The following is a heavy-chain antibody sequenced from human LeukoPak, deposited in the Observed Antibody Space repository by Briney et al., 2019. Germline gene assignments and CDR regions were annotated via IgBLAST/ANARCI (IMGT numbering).Heavy chain of an antibody. J-gene: IGHJ4*02. CDR1: GFTFSSYA. CDR3: AKESCSSTSCYIFDY. CDR2: ISGSGGST. D-gene: IGHD2-2*02. V-gene: IGHV3-23*01. Sequence: GALRLSCAASGFTFSSYAMSWVRQAPGKGLEWVSAISGSGGSTYYADSVKGRFTISRDNPKNTLYLQMNSLRAEDTAVYYCAKESCSSTSCYIFDYWGQGTLVTVSS.